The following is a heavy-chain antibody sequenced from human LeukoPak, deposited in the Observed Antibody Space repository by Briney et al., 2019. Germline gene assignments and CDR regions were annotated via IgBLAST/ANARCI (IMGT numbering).Heavy chain of an antibody. CDR3: ARRDTTGSIDY. CDR2: IYPGDSDT. CDR1: GYSFTNYW. D-gene: IGHD6-19*01. J-gene: IGHJ4*02. Sequence: GESLKISCKGSGYSFTNYWIGWVRQVPGKGLEWMGIIYPGDSDTRYSPSFQGQVTILADKSISTAYLQWSSLKASDTAMYFCARRDTTGSIDYWGQGTLVTVSS. V-gene: IGHV5-51*01.